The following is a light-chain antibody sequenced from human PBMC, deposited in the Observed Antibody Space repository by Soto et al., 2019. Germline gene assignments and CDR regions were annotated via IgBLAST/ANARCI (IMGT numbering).Light chain of an antibody. CDR3: AAWDDSLSGVL. J-gene: IGLJ2*01. Sequence: QSVLTQPPSASGTPGQRVTISCSGSTSNIGGNYVYWYQQLPGTAPKLLIYRNNQRPSGVPDRFSGSKSGTSSSLAISGLRSEDEADYYCAAWDDSLSGVLFGGGTQLTVL. CDR2: RNN. V-gene: IGLV1-47*01. CDR1: TSNIGGNY.